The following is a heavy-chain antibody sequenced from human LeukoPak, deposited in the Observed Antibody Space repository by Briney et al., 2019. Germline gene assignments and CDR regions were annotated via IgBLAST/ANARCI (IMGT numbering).Heavy chain of an antibody. V-gene: IGHV3-9*01. Sequence: PGRSLRLSCAVSGFLFYEYDMVWARQAPGEGLEWVSGISWDSGNIDYVDSVKGRFTISRDKAKNSLYLQMNILRAENTALYYGAKVKHIYVVVFFLYCGEGALVTVSS. CDR2: ISWDSGNI. J-gene: IGHJ4*02. CDR1: GFLFYEYD. CDR3: AKVKHIYVVVFFLY. D-gene: IGHD2-15*01.